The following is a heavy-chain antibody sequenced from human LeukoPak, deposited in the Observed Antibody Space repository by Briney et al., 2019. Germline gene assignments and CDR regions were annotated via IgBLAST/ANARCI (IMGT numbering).Heavy chain of an antibody. V-gene: IGHV5-10-1*01. CDR1: GYSFTSSL. CDR2: IDPSDSYT. CDR3: ARHGAADDAFDI. Sequence: GESLKISCKGSGYSFTSSLNSWVRQMPGKGLEWVGRIDPSDSYTSYSPSFQGHVTISADKSISTAYLQWSSLKASDTAMYYCARHGAADDAFDIWGQGTMVTVSS. J-gene: IGHJ3*02. D-gene: IGHD6-13*01.